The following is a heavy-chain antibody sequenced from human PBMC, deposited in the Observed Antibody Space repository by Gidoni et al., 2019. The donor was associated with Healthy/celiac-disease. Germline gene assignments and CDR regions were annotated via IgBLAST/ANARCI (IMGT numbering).Heavy chain of an antibody. D-gene: IGHD1-26*01. CDR1: GYTFTSYG. V-gene: IGHV1-18*01. J-gene: IGHJ2*01. CDR2: ISGNNGNT. CDR3: ARDPLRELLLPEPPWYFDL. Sequence: QVQLVQSGAEVKKPGASVKVSCKASGYTFTSYGISWVRQAPGQVLEWMGWISGNNGNTNYAQKLQGRVTMTTDTSTSTAYMELRSLRSDDTAVYYCARDPLRELLLPEPPWYFDLWGRGTLVTVSS.